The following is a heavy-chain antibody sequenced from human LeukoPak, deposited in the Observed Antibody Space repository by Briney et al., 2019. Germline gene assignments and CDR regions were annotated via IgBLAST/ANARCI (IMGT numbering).Heavy chain of an antibody. CDR3: ARAARYYDFWSGYLYYFDY. J-gene: IGHJ4*02. V-gene: IGHV1-2*02. CDR1: GYTFTGYY. CDR2: INPNSGGT. D-gene: IGHD3-3*01. Sequence: ASVKVSCKASGYTFTGYYMHWVRQAPGQGLEWMGWINPNSGGTNYAQKFQGRVTMTRDTSISTAYMELSSLRSEDTAVYYCARAARYYDFWSGYLYYFDYWGQGTLVTVSS.